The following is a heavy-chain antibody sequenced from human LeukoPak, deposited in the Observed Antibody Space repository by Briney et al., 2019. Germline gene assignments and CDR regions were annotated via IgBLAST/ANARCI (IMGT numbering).Heavy chain of an antibody. V-gene: IGHV1-69*04. CDR2: IIPILGIA. D-gene: IGHD1-26*01. Sequence: SVKVSCKASGGTFSSYAISWVRQAPGQGLEWMGRIIPILGIANYAQKFQGRVTITADKSTSTAYMELSSLRSEDTAVYYCARDSGSYFNDYWGQGTQVTVSS. CDR1: GGTFSSYA. CDR3: ARDSGSYFNDY. J-gene: IGHJ4*02.